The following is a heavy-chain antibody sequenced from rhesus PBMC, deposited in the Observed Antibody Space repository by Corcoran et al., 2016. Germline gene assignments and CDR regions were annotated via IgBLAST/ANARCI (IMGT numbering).Heavy chain of an antibody. CDR1: GGSISSNY. CDR2: ISGSGGST. CDR3: ARQGYYFDY. V-gene: IGHV4-173*01. Sequence: QVQLQESGPGLVTPSETLSLTCAVSGGSISSNYWIWIRPPPGTGLEWIGRISGSGGSTDCNPSLKSRVTSSTDTSKNQFSLKRSSVTAADTAVYYCARQGYYFDYWGQGVLVTVSS. J-gene: IGHJ4*01.